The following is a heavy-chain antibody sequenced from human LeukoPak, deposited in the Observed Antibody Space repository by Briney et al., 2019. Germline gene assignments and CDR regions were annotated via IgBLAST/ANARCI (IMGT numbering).Heavy chain of an antibody. Sequence: PGGSLRLSCAASGFIVSTNYMSWVRQAPGKGLEWVSAIYDGGSTYYADSVKGRFTISRDDSKNSLYLQMNSLKCEDTAVYYCAREWDSGSYYLGYFDYWGQGTLVTVSS. CDR2: IYDGGST. CDR3: AREWDSGSYYLGYFDY. D-gene: IGHD1-26*01. CDR1: GFIVSTNY. V-gene: IGHV3-53*01. J-gene: IGHJ4*02.